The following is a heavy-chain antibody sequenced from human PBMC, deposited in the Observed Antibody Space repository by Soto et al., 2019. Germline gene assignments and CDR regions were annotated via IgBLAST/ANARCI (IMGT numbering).Heavy chain of an antibody. D-gene: IGHD3-10*01. CDR1: GGSFSDYY. CDR3: ARGLRASFGVRLSYYYYGMDV. CDR2: VSLSGST. V-gene: IGHV4-34*01. Sequence: SETLSLTCAVYGGSFSDYYRGWIRQSPEKGLEWIGEVSLSGSTNYNPSLKSRVTVSVDTSKTQFSLRLSSLTAADTAVYYCARGLRASFGVRLSYYYYGMDVGGQGTTVTVSS. J-gene: IGHJ6*02.